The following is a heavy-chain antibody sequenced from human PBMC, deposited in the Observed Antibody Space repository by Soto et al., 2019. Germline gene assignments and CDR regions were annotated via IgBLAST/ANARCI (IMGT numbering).Heavy chain of an antibody. V-gene: IGHV4-31*03. CDR3: ASSSHSTVTPSDS. J-gene: IGHJ5*01. D-gene: IGHD4-17*01. CDR2: IYYSGST. Sequence: QVQLQESGPGLVKPSQTLSLTCTVSGGSISSGGYYWSWIRQHPGKGLEWIGYIYYSGSTYYNPPLKGGFTIPEDPSKNHFPLKSGSVTAAHTAVYYGASSSHSTVTPSDSGGQGPRFT. CDR1: GGSISSGGYY.